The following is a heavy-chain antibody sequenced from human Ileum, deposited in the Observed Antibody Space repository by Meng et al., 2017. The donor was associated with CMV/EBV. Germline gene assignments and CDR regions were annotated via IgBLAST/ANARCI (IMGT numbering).Heavy chain of an antibody. CDR2: IYYSGHT. Sequence: SETLSLTCTLSGGSISSFYWGWTRQSPGKGLEWVGFIYYSGHTNYNPSLKSRVSISLDTPKNQFSLGLNSVTAADTAIYYCARGLNGGYNTSGYFFGFDYWGQGMLVTVSS. D-gene: IGHD3-22*01. CDR3: ARGLNGGYNTSGYFFGFDY. V-gene: IGHV4-59*01. J-gene: IGHJ4*02. CDR1: GGSISSFY.